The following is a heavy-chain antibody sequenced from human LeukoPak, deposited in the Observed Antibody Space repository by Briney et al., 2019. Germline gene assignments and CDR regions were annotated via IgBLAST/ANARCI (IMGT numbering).Heavy chain of an antibody. CDR3: ARSILVPYYYGMDV. CDR2: FDPEDDET. D-gene: IGHD3-16*02. V-gene: IGHV1-24*01. J-gene: IGHJ6*02. Sequence: ASVKVSCKVSGYTLSELSIHWVRQAPGKGLEWVGGFDPEDDETIYAQKFQGRVTMTEDTSTDTAHMELSSLRSEDTAVYYCARSILVPYYYGMDVWGQGTTVTVSS. CDR1: GYTLSELS.